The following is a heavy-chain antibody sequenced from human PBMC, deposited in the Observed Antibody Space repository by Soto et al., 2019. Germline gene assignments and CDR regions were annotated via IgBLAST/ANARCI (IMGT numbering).Heavy chain of an antibody. CDR3: ARGCSGGSCYSGKYYYGMDV. Sequence: GASVKVSCKASGGTFSSYAISWVRQAPGQGLEWMGGIIPIFGTTNYAQKFQGRVTITADESTSTAYMELSSPRSEDTAVYYCARGCSGGSCYSGKYYYGMDVWGQGTTVTVSS. CDR1: GGTFSSYA. CDR2: IIPIFGTT. D-gene: IGHD2-15*01. V-gene: IGHV1-69*13. J-gene: IGHJ6*02.